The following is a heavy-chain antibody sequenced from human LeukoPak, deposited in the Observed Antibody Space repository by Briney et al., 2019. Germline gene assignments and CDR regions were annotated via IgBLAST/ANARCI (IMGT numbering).Heavy chain of an antibody. CDR1: GGSISSSNYY. D-gene: IGHD1-14*01. CDR2: IYYSGST. J-gene: IGHJ5*02. Sequence: SETLSLTCTVSGGSISSSNYYWGWIRQPPGKGLEWIGSIYYSGSTYYNPSLKSRVTISVDTSKNQFSLKLSSVTAADTAVYYCARDNPVRNWFDPWGQGTLVTVSS. CDR3: ARDNPVRNWFDP. V-gene: IGHV4-39*02.